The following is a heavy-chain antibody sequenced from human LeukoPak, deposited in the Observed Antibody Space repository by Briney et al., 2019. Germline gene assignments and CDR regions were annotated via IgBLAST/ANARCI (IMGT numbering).Heavy chain of an antibody. CDR2: IKYDGSET. V-gene: IGHV3-7*01. J-gene: IGHJ6*03. CDR3: AREAAAGQYQYYYYYYYMDV. CDR1: GFTFSNYW. Sequence: GGSLRLSCTASGFTFSNYWMNWVRQAPGKGLEWVANIKYDGSETYHVDSVKGRFTIYRDNAKNSLYLQMNSLRAEDTAVYYCAREAAAGQYQYYYYYYYMDVWGKGTTVTISS. D-gene: IGHD6-13*01.